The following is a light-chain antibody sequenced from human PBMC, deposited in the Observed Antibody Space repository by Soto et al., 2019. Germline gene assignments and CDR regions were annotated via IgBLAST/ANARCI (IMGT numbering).Light chain of an antibody. J-gene: IGLJ1*01. Sequence: QAVVTQPPSASGTPGQRVTISCSGSSSNIGSNAVNWYQQLPGTAPRLLINSNNQRPSGVPDRFSGSKSGTSASLAISGLQSEDEADYYCAAWDDSLNGYVFGTGTQLTVL. CDR2: SNN. V-gene: IGLV1-44*01. CDR3: AAWDDSLNGYV. CDR1: SSNIGSNA.